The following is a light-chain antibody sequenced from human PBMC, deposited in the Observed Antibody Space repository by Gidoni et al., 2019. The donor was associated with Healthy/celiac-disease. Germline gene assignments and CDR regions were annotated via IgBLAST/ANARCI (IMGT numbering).Light chain of an antibody. CDR3: QRSYSTLT. Sequence: IQMTQSPSYLSASVGDRVTITCRASQSISSYLNWYQQKPGKAPKLLIYAESSMQSGVPSRVSGSGSGTDFTLTISSLQPEDFATYYCQRSYSTLTFXXXTRLEIK. CDR2: AES. J-gene: IGKJ5*01. CDR1: QSISSY. V-gene: IGKV1-39*01.